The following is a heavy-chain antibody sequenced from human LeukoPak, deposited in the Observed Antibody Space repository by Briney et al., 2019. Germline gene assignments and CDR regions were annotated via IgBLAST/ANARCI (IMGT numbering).Heavy chain of an antibody. CDR3: ARDIGYCSGGSCYPATLYYFDY. CDR1: GYTFTSYA. V-gene: IGHV7-4-1*02. Sequence: GASVNVSCKASGYTFTSYAMNWVRQAPGQGLEWMGGINTNTGNPTYAQGFTGRFVFSLDTSVSTAYLQISSLKAEDTAVYYCARDIGYCSGGSCYPATLYYFDYWGQGTLVTVSS. CDR2: INTNTGNP. D-gene: IGHD2-15*01. J-gene: IGHJ4*02.